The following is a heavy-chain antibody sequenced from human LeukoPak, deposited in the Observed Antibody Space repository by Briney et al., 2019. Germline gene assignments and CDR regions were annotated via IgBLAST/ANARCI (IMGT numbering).Heavy chain of an antibody. CDR3: TRDIGVTAWGEWNY. V-gene: IGHV3-23*01. Sequence: PGGSLRLSCAASGFTFSSYAMSWVRQAPGKGLEWVSAISGSGGSTNYADSVKGRFTISRDNAENTLYLQMSSLRAEDTAVYYCTRDIGVTAWGEWNYWGQGTLVTVSS. CDR2: ISGSGGST. D-gene: IGHD2-15*01. CDR1: GFTFSSYA. J-gene: IGHJ4*02.